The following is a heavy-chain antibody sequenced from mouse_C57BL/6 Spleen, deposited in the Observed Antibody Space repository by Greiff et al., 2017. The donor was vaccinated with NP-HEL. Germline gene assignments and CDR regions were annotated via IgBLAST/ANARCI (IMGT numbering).Heavy chain of an antibody. J-gene: IGHJ4*01. CDR1: GYTFTSYW. D-gene: IGHD2-5*01. CDR2: IDPSDSYT. Sequence: QVQLQQPGAELVRPGTSVKLSCKASGYTFTSYWMHWVKQRPGQGLEWIGVIDPSDSYTNYNQKFKGKATLTVDTSSSTAYMQLSSLTSEDSAVYYCARVAYYSNYDAMDYWGQGTSVTVSS. V-gene: IGHV1-59*01. CDR3: ARVAYYSNYDAMDY.